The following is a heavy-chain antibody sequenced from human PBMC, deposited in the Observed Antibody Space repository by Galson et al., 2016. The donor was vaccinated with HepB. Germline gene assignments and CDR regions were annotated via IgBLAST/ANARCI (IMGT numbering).Heavy chain of an antibody. Sequence: SLRLSCAASGFAFNTYAINWVRQAPGKGLEWVSRIGTDGKSNYADSVKGRFTISRDNSKNTLYLQMNSLRAEDTAIYYCARDRDARPYDYWGQGTLVTVSS. D-gene: IGHD5-24*01. CDR1: GFAFNTYA. V-gene: IGHV3-74*01. CDR3: ARDRDARPYDY. CDR2: IGTDGKS. J-gene: IGHJ4*02.